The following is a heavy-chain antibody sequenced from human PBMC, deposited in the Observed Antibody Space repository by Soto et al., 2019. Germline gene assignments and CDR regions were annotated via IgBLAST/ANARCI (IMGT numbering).Heavy chain of an antibody. CDR3: ARGWGRIFDY. V-gene: IGHV4-34*01. D-gene: IGHD7-27*01. CDR1: GGSFSGYY. Sequence: QVQLQQWGAGLLKPSETLSLTCAVYGGSFSGYYWSWIRQPPGKGLEWIGEINHSGSTNYNPSLRSRVTISVDTPKNQFSLKLSSVTAAATAVYYCARGWGRIFDYWGQGTLVTVSS. J-gene: IGHJ4*02. CDR2: INHSGST.